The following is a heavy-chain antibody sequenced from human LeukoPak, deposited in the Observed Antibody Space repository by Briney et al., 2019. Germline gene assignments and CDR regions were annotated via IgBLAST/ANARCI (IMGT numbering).Heavy chain of an antibody. D-gene: IGHD1-7*01. J-gene: IGHJ5*02. Sequence: SFKASGYTFTAYYLHWVRQAPGKGLEWVAVIWHDASNKYYADSVKGRFTISRDNSKNTLYLQMNSLRDDDTAVYYCVRGVGVSRFNYLDPWGQGTLVIVSS. CDR1: GYTFTAYY. CDR3: VRGVGVSRFNYLDP. V-gene: IGHV3-33*01. CDR2: IWHDASNK.